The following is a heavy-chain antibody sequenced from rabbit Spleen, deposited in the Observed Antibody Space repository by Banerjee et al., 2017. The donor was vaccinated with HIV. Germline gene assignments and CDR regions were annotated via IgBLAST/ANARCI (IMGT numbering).Heavy chain of an antibody. Sequence: QEQLEESGGGLVQPGGSLTLSCKASGVSLNDKDVMCWVRQAPGKGLEWIALINIVTGKTVYASWAKGPFMTSTTSPTTVLLPMSSRPAPDPTTYCCARYSVTVTGWNFNLWGPATLV. J-gene: IGHJ4*01. D-gene: IGHD7-1*01. CDR1: GVSLNDKDV. V-gene: IGHV1S45*01. CDR3: ARYSVTVTGWNFNL. CDR2: INIVTGKT.